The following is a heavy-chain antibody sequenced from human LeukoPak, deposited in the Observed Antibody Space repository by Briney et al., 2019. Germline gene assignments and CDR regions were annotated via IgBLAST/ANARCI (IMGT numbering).Heavy chain of an antibody. Sequence: GGSLRLSCAASGFTFSGYAMNWVRQAPGKGLEWVSHIYSSDTTYADSVKGRFTISRDNAKNSLYLQMNSLRDEDTAVYYCARDLHYAFDIWGQGTVVTASS. CDR2: IYSSDTT. CDR3: ARDLHYAFDI. CDR1: GFTFSGYA. J-gene: IGHJ3*02. V-gene: IGHV3-48*02. D-gene: IGHD3-10*01.